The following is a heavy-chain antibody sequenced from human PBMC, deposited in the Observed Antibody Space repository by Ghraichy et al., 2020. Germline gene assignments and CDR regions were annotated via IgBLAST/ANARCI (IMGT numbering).Heavy chain of an antibody. D-gene: IGHD2-15*01. CDR3: ARGEVVAATQFDY. CDR2: INPNSGGT. J-gene: IGHJ4*02. Sequence: ASVKVSCKASGYTFTGYYMHWVRQAPGQGLEWMGWINPNSGGTNYAQKFQGWVTMTRDTSISTAYMELSRLRSDDTAVYYCARGEVVAATQFDYWGPGTLVTVSS. V-gene: IGHV1-2*04. CDR1: GYTFTGYY.